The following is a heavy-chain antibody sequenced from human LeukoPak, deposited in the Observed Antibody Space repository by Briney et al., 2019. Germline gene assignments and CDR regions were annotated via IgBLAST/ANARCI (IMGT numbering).Heavy chain of an antibody. CDR3: AKEVYYFASGSYLRYFDY. CDR1: GFTFSSYW. D-gene: IGHD3-10*01. J-gene: IGHJ4*02. CDR2: IKQDGSDK. V-gene: IGHV3-7*05. Sequence: PGGSLRLSCAASGFTFSSYWMSWVRQAPGKGLEWVANIKQDGSDKYYVDSVKGRFTISRDNAKNSLYLQMNSLRAEDTAVYYCAKEVYYFASGSYLRYFDYWGQGTLVTVSS.